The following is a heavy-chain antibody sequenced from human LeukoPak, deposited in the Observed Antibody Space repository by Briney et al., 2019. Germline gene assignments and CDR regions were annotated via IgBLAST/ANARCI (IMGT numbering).Heavy chain of an antibody. J-gene: IGHJ2*01. Sequence: GGSLRLSCAASGFTVRSNYMIWVRQPPWKGLEWVSVLHSGGKTQYADSVKGRFTISRDNFKNTLDLQLNSLRAEDTAVYYCVRIGSRGWSGNDYWLFDLWGRGTLVIVSS. CDR3: VRIGSRGWSGNDYWLFDL. V-gene: IGHV3-53*01. D-gene: IGHD6-19*01. CDR2: LHSGGKT. CDR1: GFTVRSNY.